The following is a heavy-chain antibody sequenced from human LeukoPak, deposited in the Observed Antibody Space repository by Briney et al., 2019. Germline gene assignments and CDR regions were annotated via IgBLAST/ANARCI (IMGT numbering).Heavy chain of an antibody. V-gene: IGHV4-59*01. J-gene: IGHJ4*02. Sequence: SETLSLTCTVSGGSISSYYWSWIRQPPGKGLEWIGYIYYSGSTNYNPSLKSRVTISVDTSKNQFSLKLSSVTAADTAVYYCAGGCSGGSCYLSVFGYWGQGTLVTVSS. CDR2: IYYSGST. D-gene: IGHD2-15*01. CDR3: AGGCSGGSCYLSVFGY. CDR1: GGSISSYY.